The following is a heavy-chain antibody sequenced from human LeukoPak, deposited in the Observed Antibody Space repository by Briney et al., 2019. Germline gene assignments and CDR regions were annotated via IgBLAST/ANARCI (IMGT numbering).Heavy chain of an antibody. CDR2: ISYDGSNK. J-gene: IGHJ4*02. V-gene: IGHV3-30-3*01. CDR1: GFTFSSYA. Sequence: GRSLRLSCAASGFTFSSYAMHWVRQAPGKGLEWVEVISYDGSNKYYADSVKGRFTISRDNSKNTLYLQMNSLRAEDTAVYYCARGRNPIVVVVAALLSGSPYFDYWGQGTLVTVSS. CDR3: ARGRNPIVVVVAALLSGSPYFDY. D-gene: IGHD2-15*01.